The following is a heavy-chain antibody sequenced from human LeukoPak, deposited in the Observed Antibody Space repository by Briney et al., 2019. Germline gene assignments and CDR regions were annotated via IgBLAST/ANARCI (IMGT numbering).Heavy chain of an antibody. D-gene: IGHD3-10*01. Sequence: SETLSLTCTVSGGSISTYYWSWIRQPPGKGLDWIGSFYYTGSTNYNPSLRSRVTISLDTSKNQISLRLSSVTAADTAVYYCARTTMVRGVITFDYWGQGTLVTVSS. CDR1: GGSISTYY. V-gene: IGHV4-59*01. J-gene: IGHJ4*02. CDR2: FYYTGST. CDR3: ARTTMVRGVITFDY.